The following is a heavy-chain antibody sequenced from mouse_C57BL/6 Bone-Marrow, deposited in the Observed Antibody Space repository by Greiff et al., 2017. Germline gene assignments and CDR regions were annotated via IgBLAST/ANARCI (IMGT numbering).Heavy chain of an antibody. CDR3: AREVTYDV. CDR1: GFTFSSYA. Sequence: EVQLVESGGGLVKPGGSLKLSCAASGFTFSSYAMSWVRQTPEKRLEWVATISAGGSYTYYPENVKGRFTISRDNAKNNLYLQMSHLKSEDTAMYYCAREVTYDVWGTGTTVTVSS. D-gene: IGHD2-12*01. CDR2: ISAGGSYT. V-gene: IGHV5-4*01. J-gene: IGHJ1*03.